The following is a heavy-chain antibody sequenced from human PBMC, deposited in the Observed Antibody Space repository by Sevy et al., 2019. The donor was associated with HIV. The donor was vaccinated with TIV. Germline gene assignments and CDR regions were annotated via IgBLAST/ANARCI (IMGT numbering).Heavy chain of an antibody. CDR2: IYYNGHI. V-gene: IGHV4-59*08. Sequence: SETLSLTCTVSGGSITSLYWNWIRQPPGKGLEWIANIYYNGHINYNPPLKSRVTLSFDTSKNQFSLGRGSVTAADTAMYYCAGENAWGRGYSWGQGTLVTVSS. CDR3: AGENAWGRGYS. D-gene: IGHD1-26*01. J-gene: IGHJ4*02. CDR1: GGSITSLY.